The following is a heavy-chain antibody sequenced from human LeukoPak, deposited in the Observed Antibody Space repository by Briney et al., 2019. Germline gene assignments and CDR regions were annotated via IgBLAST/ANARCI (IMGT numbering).Heavy chain of an antibody. J-gene: IGHJ6*03. CDR3: ARLVGSIPYYMDA. D-gene: IGHD2-21*01. CDR1: GGSISSYY. V-gene: IGHV4-4*09. Sequence: PSETLSLTCTVSGGSISSYYWSWIRQPPGKGLEWIGYIYTSGSTNYNPSLKSRVTISVDTSKNQFSLKLSSVTAADTAVYYCARLVGSIPYYMDAWGKGTTVTVSS. CDR2: IYTSGST.